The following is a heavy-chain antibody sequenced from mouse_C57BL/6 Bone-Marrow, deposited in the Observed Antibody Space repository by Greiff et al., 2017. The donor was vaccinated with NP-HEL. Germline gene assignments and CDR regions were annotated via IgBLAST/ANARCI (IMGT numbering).Heavy chain of an antibody. D-gene: IGHD1-1*01. V-gene: IGHV2-2*01. CDR3: ARRDYYGSSYLSWCFDV. J-gene: IGHJ1*03. CDR1: GFSLTSYG. CDR2: IWSGGST. Sequence: QVQLQQSGPGLVQPSQSLSITCTVSGFSLTSYGVHWVRQSPGKGLEWLGVIWSGGSTDYNAAFISRLSISKDNSKSQVFFKMNSLQADDTAIYYCARRDYYGSSYLSWCFDVWGTGTTVTVSS.